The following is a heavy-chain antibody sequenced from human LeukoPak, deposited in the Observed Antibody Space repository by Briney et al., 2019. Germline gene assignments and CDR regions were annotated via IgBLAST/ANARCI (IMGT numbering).Heavy chain of an antibody. J-gene: IGHJ3*02. CDR2: IYYSGST. CDR1: GGSISSYY. V-gene: IGHV4-59*01. Sequence: SETLSLTCTVSGGSISSYYWSWIRQPPGKGLEWIGYIYYSGSTNYNPSLKSRVTISVDTSKNQFSLKLSSVTAADTAVYYCAREGLPDAFDIWGQGTMVTVSS. D-gene: IGHD4-11*01. CDR3: AREGLPDAFDI.